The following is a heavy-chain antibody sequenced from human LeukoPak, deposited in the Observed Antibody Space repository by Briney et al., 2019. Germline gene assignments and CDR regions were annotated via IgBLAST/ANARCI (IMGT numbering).Heavy chain of an antibody. CDR1: GFTFSSYG. CDR3: AVGGPGYSYGYLGY. Sequence: GGSLRLSCAASGFTFSSYGMHWVRQAPGKGLEWVAVISYDGSNKYYADSVKGRFTISRDNSKNTLYLQMNSLRAEDTAVYYCAVGGPGYSYGYLGYWGQGTLVTVSS. CDR2: ISYDGSNK. J-gene: IGHJ4*02. D-gene: IGHD5-18*01. V-gene: IGHV3-30*03.